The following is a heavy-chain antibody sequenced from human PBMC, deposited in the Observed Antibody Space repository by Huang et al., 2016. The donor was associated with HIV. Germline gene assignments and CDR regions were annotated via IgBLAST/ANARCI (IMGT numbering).Heavy chain of an antibody. J-gene: IGHJ5*02. V-gene: IGHV3-21*02. CDR1: GFALRSYG. CDR3: AYQQWLVGGLNH. D-gene: IGHD6-19*01. CDR2: IGSYSTYI. Sequence: EVALVESGGGMVKPGGSLRLSCAASGFALRSYGMNWVRQAPGKGFEWFAFIGSYSTYIDYADSVKGRITIYRDNAKSSIYLQLDSLRAEDTAVYYCAYQQWLVGGLNHWGQGTLVVVSS.